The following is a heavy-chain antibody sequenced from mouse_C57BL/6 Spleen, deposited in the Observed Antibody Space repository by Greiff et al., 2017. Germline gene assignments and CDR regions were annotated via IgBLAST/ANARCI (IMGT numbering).Heavy chain of an antibody. Sequence: EVQLQQSGPELVKPGASVKIPCKASGYTFTDYNMDWVKQSHGKSLEWIGDINPNNGGTIYNQKFKGKATLTVDKSSSTAYMELRGLTSEDTAVYYCARTGVCYDFYYAMDYWGQGTSVTVSS. J-gene: IGHJ4*01. V-gene: IGHV1-18*01. CDR2: INPNNGGT. CDR3: ARTGVCYDFYYAMDY. CDR1: GYTFTDYN. D-gene: IGHD2-4*01.